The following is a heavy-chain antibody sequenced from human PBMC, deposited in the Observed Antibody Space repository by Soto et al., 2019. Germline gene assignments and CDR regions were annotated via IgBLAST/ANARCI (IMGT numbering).Heavy chain of an antibody. V-gene: IGHV3-64D*06. D-gene: IGHD6-19*01. CDR1: GFTFSSYA. Sequence: PVGSLRLSCSASGFTFSSYAMHWVRQAPGKGLEYVSAISSNGGSTYYADSVKGRFTISRDNSKNTLYLQMSSLRAEDTAVYYCVKGGGSGWYRDWGQGTLVTVSS. CDR2: ISSNGGST. J-gene: IGHJ4*02. CDR3: VKGGGSGWYRD.